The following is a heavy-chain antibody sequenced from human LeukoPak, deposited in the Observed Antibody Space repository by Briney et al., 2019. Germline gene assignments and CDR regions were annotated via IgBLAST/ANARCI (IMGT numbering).Heavy chain of an antibody. CDR2: ISYTGST. J-gene: IGHJ5*02. CDR1: GGSINNYY. CDR3: ARASRWWFDP. V-gene: IGHV4-59*01. D-gene: IGHD2-15*01. Sequence: SETLSLTCTVSGGSINNYYWSWIRQPPGKGLEWIGYISYTGSTNYNPSLKSRVTISVDTSKNEFSLKLTSVTAADTAVYYCARASRWWFDPWGQGTLVTVSS.